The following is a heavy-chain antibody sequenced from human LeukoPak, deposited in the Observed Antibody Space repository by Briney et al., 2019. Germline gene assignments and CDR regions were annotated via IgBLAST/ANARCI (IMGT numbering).Heavy chain of an antibody. CDR1: GFTFSSYS. Sequence: GGSLRLSCAASGFTFSSYSMNWVRQAPGKGLEWVSYISSSSSTIYYADSVKGRFTISRDNAKNSLYLQMNSLRAEDTAVYYCAKPIKACSGGSCYSYYFDYWGQGTLDTVSS. D-gene: IGHD2-15*01. V-gene: IGHV3-48*01. J-gene: IGHJ4*02. CDR2: ISSSSSTI. CDR3: AKPIKACSGGSCYSYYFDY.